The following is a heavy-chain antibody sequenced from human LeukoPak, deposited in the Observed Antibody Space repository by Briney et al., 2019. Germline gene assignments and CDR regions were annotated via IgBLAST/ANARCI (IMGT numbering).Heavy chain of an antibody. CDR3: ASFYGGGFDY. J-gene: IGHJ4*02. V-gene: IGHV3-48*03. CDR1: GFTFSSYE. Sequence: PGGSLRLSCAASGFTFSSYEMNWVRQAPGKGLEWVSYISSSGSTIYYADSVKSRFTISRDNAKNSLYLQMNSLRAEDTAVYYCASFYGGGFDYWGQGTLVTVSS. CDR2: ISSSGSTI. D-gene: IGHD4-23*01.